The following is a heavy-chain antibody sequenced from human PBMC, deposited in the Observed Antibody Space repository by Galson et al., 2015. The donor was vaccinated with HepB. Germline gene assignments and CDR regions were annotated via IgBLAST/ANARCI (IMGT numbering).Heavy chain of an antibody. V-gene: IGHV3-21*01. Sequence: SLRLSCAASGFTFSSYSMNWVRQAPGKGLEWVSSISSSSSYIYYADSVKGRFTISRDNAKNSLYLQMNSLRAEDTAVYYCARVYIAAAGQNDYWGQGTLVTVSS. D-gene: IGHD6-13*01. CDR1: GFTFSSYS. CDR2: ISSSSSYI. J-gene: IGHJ4*02. CDR3: ARVYIAAAGQNDY.